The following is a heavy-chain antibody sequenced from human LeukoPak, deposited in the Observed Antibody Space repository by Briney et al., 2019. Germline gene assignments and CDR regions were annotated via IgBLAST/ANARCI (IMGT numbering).Heavy chain of an antibody. J-gene: IGHJ4*02. CDR1: GGSISSYY. D-gene: IGHD3-10*01. CDR3: ARSVMVRGVEIDY. Sequence: SETLSLTCTVSGGSISSYYWSWIRQPPGKGLEWIGYIYYSGSTNYNPSLKSRVTISVDTSKNQFSLKLSSVTAADTAVYYCARSVMVRGVEIDYWGQGTLVTVSS. V-gene: IGHV4-59*08. CDR2: IYYSGST.